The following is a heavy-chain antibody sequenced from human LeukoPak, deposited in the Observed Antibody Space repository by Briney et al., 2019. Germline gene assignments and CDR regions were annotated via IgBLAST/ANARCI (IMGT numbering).Heavy chain of an antibody. V-gene: IGHV3-23*01. CDR2: ISGGGGTT. D-gene: IGHD5-12*01. J-gene: IGHJ4*02. CDR3: AKDREGLSSGYDLEYFDY. CDR1: GFTFSSYA. Sequence: GGSLRLSCVASGFTFSSYAMNWVRQAPGKGLEWVSAISGGGGTTYYADSVKGRFTISRDNSKNTLFLQMNSLRAEDTAVYYCAKDREGLSSGYDLEYFDYWGQGTLVTVSS.